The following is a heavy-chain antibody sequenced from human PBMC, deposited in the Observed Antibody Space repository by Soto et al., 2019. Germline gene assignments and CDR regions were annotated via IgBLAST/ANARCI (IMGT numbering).Heavy chain of an antibody. V-gene: IGHV3-72*01. D-gene: IGHD5-12*01. CDR3: ARASRVVVALDY. J-gene: IGHJ4*02. Sequence: EVQLVESGGGLVQPRGSLRLSCAASGFSLSDYYMDWVRQAPGKGLEWVGRSRNRPNSYSTEYAASVEGRFTISRDDSKNSLYLQMNSLKTEDTAIYYCARASRVVVALDYWGQGTLVTASS. CDR1: GFSLSDYY. CDR2: SRNRPNSYST.